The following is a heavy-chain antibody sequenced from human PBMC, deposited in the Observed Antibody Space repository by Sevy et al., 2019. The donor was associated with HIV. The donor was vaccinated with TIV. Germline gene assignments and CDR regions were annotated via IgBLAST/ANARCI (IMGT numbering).Heavy chain of an antibody. V-gene: IGHV3-48*02. Sequence: GGSLRLSCAASGFTFSTYSMNWVRQAPGKGLEWVSYISSSSTIYYADSVKGRFTISRDNAKNSLYLQMNSLRDEDTAVYYCARDKMEYYGMDVWGLGTTVTVS. D-gene: IGHD2-8*01. CDR3: ARDKMEYYGMDV. J-gene: IGHJ6*02. CDR1: GFTFSTYS. CDR2: ISSSSTI.